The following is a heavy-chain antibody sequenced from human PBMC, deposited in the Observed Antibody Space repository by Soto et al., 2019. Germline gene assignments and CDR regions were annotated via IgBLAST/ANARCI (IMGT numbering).Heavy chain of an antibody. V-gene: IGHV4-39*01. J-gene: IGHJ5*02. D-gene: IGHD6-13*01. CDR1: GDSISSNNNY. CDR3: ARHQSHSSSYVDP. Sequence: SSETLSLTCTVSGDSISSNNNYWSWIRQPPGEGLEWIGFISYSGTTSYSPSLKSRVTISVDTSKNQFSLKLSSVTAAGTAVYYCARHQSHSSSYVDPWGQGTLVTVSS. CDR2: ISYSGTT.